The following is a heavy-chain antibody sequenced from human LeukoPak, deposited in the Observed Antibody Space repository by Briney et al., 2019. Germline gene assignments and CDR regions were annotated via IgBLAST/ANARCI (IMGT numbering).Heavy chain of an antibody. J-gene: IGHJ4*02. CDR2: INPNSGGT. CDR1: GYTFTDYY. CDR3: ARDQRLWWSRGVYYFDY. V-gene: IGHV1-2*02. D-gene: IGHD2-21*01. Sequence: ASVKVSCKASGYTFTDYYMHWVRQAPGQGLEWMGWINPNSGGTNYAQKFQGRVTMTRDTSISTAYMELRRLRDDDTAVYYCARDQRLWWSRGVYYFDYWGQGTLVTVSS.